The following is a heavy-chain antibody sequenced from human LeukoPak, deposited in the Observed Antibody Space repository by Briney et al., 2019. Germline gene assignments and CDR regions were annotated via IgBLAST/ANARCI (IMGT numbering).Heavy chain of an antibody. D-gene: IGHD5-24*01. CDR1: GGSISSGPYY. V-gene: IGHV4-61*02. CDR2: FYSSGNT. CDR3: ARAPYDGYKLDY. Sequence: SETLSLTCTVSGGSISSGPYYWNWIRQPAGTGLEWIGRFYSSGNTNYNPSLKSRVTISLDTSKNQFSLRLSSVTAAGTAVYYCARAPYDGYKLDYWGQGTLVTVSS. J-gene: IGHJ4*02.